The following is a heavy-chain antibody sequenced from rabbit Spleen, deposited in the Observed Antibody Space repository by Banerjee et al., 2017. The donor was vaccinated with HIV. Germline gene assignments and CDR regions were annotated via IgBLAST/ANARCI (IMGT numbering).Heavy chain of an antibody. D-gene: IGHD2-1*01. CDR3: ASDHYGVGVFSL. CDR2: IVPIFGVT. J-gene: IGHJ4*01. V-gene: IGHV1S45*01. CDR1: GFDFSSYYM. Sequence: QEQLKESGGGLVQPGGSLKLSCKASGFDFSSYYMSWVRQAPGKGLEWIGYIVPIFGVTYYATWVNGRFTISRTSSTTVTLQMTNLTAADTATYFCASDHYGVGVFSLWGPGTLVTVS.